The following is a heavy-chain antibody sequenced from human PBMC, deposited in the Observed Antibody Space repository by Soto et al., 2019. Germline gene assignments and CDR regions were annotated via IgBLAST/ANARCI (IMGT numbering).Heavy chain of an antibody. V-gene: IGHV4-59*06. CDR3: ARAHYYSDSSGYFHY. J-gene: IGHJ4*02. CDR2: IYYSGST. D-gene: IGHD3-22*01. Sequence: SEPLRLRCTVAEGTSVNYYWSWIRQHPGKGLEWIGYIYYSGSTYYNPSLKSRVTISVDTSKNQFSLKLSSVTAADTAVYYCARAHYYSDSSGYFHYWGQASQGTVPS. CDR1: EGTSVNYY.